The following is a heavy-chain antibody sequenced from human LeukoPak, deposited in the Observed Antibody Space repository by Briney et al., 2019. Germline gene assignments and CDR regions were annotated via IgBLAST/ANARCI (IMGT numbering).Heavy chain of an antibody. CDR1: GISVGSNY. CDR3: ALDDYTIRVPQFRY. V-gene: IGHV3-53*01. CDR2: LYSGGGT. Sequence: GGSLRLSCAVSGISVGSNYMTWVRQAPGEGLEWVSVLYSGGGTYYADSVRGRFTISRDITKKSFYLQMNTLRAEDTAVYYCALDDYTIRVPQFRYWGQGTRVTVSS. D-gene: IGHD4/OR15-4a*01. J-gene: IGHJ1*01.